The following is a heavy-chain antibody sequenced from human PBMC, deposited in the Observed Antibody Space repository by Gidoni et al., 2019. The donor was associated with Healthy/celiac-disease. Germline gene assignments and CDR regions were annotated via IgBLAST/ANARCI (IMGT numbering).Heavy chain of an antibody. CDR3: AKALYDYVWGSYRFPSPDY. V-gene: IGHV3-23*01. D-gene: IGHD3-16*02. J-gene: IGHJ4*02. CDR1: GFTFSSYA. Sequence: EVQLLESGGGLVQPGGSLRLSCAASGFTFSSYAMSWVRQAPGKGLEWVSAISGSGGSTYYADSVKGRFTISRDNSKNTLYLQMNSLRAEDTAVYYCAKALYDYVWGSYRFPSPDYWGQGTLVTVSS. CDR2: ISGSGGST.